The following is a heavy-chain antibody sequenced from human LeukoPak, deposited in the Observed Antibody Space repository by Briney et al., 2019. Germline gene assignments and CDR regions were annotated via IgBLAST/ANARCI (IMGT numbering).Heavy chain of an antibody. V-gene: IGHV4-59*01. CDR3: ARGGENYYYYMDV. J-gene: IGHJ6*03. Sequence: PSETLSLTCTVSGGSISTYYWIWIRQPPGKGLEWIGYIYYSGNTNYNPSLKSRVTISVDTSKNQFSLKLSSVTAADTAVYYCARGGENYYYYMDVWGKGTTVTVSS. CDR1: GGSISTYY. CDR2: IYYSGNT.